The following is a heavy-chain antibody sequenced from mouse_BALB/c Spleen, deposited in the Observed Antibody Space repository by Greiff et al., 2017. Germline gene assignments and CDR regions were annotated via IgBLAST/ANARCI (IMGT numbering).Heavy chain of an antibody. V-gene: IGHV5-6-3*01. J-gene: IGHJ3*01. D-gene: IGHD1-1*01. Sequence: EVKLVESGGGLVQPGGSLKLSCAASGFTFSSYGMSWVRQTPDKRLELVATINSNGGSTYYPDSVKGRFTISRDNAKNTLYLQMSSLKSEDTAMYYCARPLYYGSSGFADWGQGTLVTVSA. CDR3: ARPLYYGSSGFAD. CDR1: GFTFSSYG. CDR2: INSNGGST.